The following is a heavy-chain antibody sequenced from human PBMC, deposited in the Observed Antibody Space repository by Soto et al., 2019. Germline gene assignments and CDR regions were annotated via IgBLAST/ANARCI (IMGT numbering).Heavy chain of an antibody. V-gene: IGHV1-2*04. CDR3: AREEALAGTGDFDY. J-gene: IGHJ4*02. Sequence: GASVKVSCKASGYTFTGCYMHWVRQAPGQGLEWMGCINPNSGGTNYAQKFQGWVTMTRDTSISTAYMELSRLRSDDTAVYYCAREEALAGTGDFDYWGQGTLVTVSS. CDR1: GYTFTGCY. D-gene: IGHD6-19*01. CDR2: INPNSGGT.